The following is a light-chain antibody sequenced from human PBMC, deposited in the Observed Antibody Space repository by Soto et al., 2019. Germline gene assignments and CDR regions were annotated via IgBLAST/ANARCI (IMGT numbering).Light chain of an antibody. CDR2: DAS. CDR3: QQYGNSQWT. J-gene: IGKJ1*01. CDR1: QSVGAN. Sequence: EIVLTQSPGTLSLSPGERATLSCRASQSVGANLAWYQQKPGQAPRLLIYDASSRATGIPDRFSGSGSGTDFILTISRLEPEDFAVYYCQQYGNSQWTFGQGTKVEIK. V-gene: IGKV3-20*01.